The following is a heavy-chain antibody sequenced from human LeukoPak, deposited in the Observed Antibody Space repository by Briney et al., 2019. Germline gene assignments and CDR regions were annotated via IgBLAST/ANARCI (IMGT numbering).Heavy chain of an antibody. CDR1: GDTFTGYY. V-gene: IGHV1-2*02. D-gene: IGHD3-3*01. Sequence: GASVKVSCKASGDTFTGYYMHWVRQAPGQGLEWMGWINPNSGGTNYAQKFQGRVTMTRDTSISTAYMELSRLRSDDTAVYYCARDGYYDLWSGYYTNNWFDPWGQGTLVTVSS. CDR2: INPNSGGT. J-gene: IGHJ5*02. CDR3: ARDGYYDLWSGYYTNNWFDP.